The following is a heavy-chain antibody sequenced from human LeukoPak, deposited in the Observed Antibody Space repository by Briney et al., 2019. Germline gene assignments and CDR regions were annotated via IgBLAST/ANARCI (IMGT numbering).Heavy chain of an antibody. CDR1: GYSFTSYW. V-gene: IGHV5-51*01. CDR2: IYPGDSDT. D-gene: IGHD6-19*01. CDR3: ARHRGWYSSDDAFDI. Sequence: GESLKISCKGSGYSFTSYWIGWVRQMPGKSLEWMGIIYPGDSDTRYSSSFQGQVTISADKSISTSYLQWSSLKASDTAMYYCARHRGWYSSDDAFDIWGQGTMVTVSS. J-gene: IGHJ3*02.